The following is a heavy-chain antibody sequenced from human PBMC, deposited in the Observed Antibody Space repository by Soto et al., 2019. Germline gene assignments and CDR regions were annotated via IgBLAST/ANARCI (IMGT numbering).Heavy chain of an antibody. Sequence: GGSLRLSCAASGFTFSSYAMSWVRQAPGKGLEWVSAISGSGGSTYYADSVKGRFTISRDNSKNTLYLQMNSLRAEDTALYYCAKSWSGSGWSVDAFDIWGQGTMVTVSS. V-gene: IGHV3-23*01. CDR2: ISGSGGST. J-gene: IGHJ3*02. D-gene: IGHD6-19*01. CDR3: AKSWSGSGWSVDAFDI. CDR1: GFTFSSYA.